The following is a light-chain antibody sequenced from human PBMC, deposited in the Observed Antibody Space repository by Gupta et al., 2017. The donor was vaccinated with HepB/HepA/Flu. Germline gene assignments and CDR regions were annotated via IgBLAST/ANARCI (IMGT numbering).Light chain of an antibody. CDR1: SNDVGAYTY. CDR3: NSYTSSSTLDYV. J-gene: IGLJ1*01. Sequence: QSALTQPASMSGSPGQSITISCPGTSNDVGAYTYVSWYQQHPGKAPKLMIYDVSNRPSGVSNRFSGSKSGNTASLTISGLQADDEADYYCNSYTSSSTLDYVFGTGTKVTVL. CDR2: DVS. V-gene: IGLV2-14*03.